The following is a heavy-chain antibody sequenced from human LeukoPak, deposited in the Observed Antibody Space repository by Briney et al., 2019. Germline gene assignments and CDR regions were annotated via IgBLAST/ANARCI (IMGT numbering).Heavy chain of an antibody. D-gene: IGHD6-13*01. V-gene: IGHV4-39*07. CDR3: ASWAAGYYYYYYMDV. J-gene: IGHJ6*03. CDR1: GGSISSSSYY. Sequence: PSETLSLTCTVSGGSISSSSYYWGWIRQPPGKGLEWIGSIYYSGSTYYNPSLKSRVTISVDTSKNQFSLKLSSVTAADTAVYYCASWAAGYYYYYYMDVWGKGTTVTVSS. CDR2: IYYSGST.